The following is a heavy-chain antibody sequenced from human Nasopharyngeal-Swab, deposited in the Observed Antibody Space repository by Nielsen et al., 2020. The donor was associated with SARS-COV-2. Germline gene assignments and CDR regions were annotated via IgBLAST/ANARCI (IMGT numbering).Heavy chain of an antibody. CDR3: ARDGDKFSEY. J-gene: IGHJ4*02. D-gene: IGHD6-25*01. V-gene: IGHV1-18*01. Sequence: ASVKVSCKASGGTFRSLGISWVRQAPGQGLEWMGWISVVDGNTYYAHYLQDRLTMTRDTSTRTAYMELTSLTSDDTAVYYCARDGDKFSEYWGQGSLVTVSS. CDR1: GGTFRSLG. CDR2: ISVVDGNT.